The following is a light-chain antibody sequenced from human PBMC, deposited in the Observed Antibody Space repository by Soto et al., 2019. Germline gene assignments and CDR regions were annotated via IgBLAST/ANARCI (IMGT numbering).Light chain of an antibody. CDR1: QSVLYDSNNKNY. CDR2: DAS. Sequence: DIVMSQSPDSLAASLGERATINCKSSQSVLYDSNNKNYLAWYQQKPGQPPRLLIYDASSRATGIPDRFSGNGSGTDFTLTINSLEPEDFAVYFCQQYGGSPPGYVFGQGTKLEIK. CDR3: QQYGGSPPGYV. J-gene: IGKJ2*01. V-gene: IGKV4-1*01.